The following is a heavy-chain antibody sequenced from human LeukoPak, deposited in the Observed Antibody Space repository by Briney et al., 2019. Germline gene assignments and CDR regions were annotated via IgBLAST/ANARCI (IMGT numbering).Heavy chain of an antibody. CDR3: ARATYYYDSSGYIEGGFDY. V-gene: IGHV6-1*01. CDR1: GDSVSSNSAA. CDR2: TYYRSKWYN. J-gene: IGHJ4*02. Sequence: SQTLSLTCAISGDSVSSNSAAWNWIRQSPSRGLEWLGRTYYRSKWYNDYAVSVKSRITINPDTSKNQFSLQLNSVTPEDTAVYYCARATYYYDSSGYIEGGFDYWGQGTLVTVSS. D-gene: IGHD3-22*01.